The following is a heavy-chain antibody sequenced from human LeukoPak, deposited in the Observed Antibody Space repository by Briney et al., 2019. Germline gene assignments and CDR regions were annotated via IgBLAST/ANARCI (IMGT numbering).Heavy chain of an antibody. Sequence: GGSLRLSCAASGSGFAFAGAWMHWVRQVPGKGPEWVSLISADGIRTTYADSVKGRFTISRDNAKNSLHLQINSLRVEDTAVYYCARNSFAELMLLGSAYGMDVWGQGTTVTVSS. D-gene: IGHD1-7*01. J-gene: IGHJ6*02. CDR2: ISADGIRT. V-gene: IGHV3-74*01. CDR1: GSGFAFAGAW. CDR3: ARNSFAELMLLGSAYGMDV.